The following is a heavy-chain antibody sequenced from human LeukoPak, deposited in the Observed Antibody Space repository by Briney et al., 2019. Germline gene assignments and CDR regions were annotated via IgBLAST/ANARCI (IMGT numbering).Heavy chain of an antibody. D-gene: IGHD3-10*01. CDR2: IYHGGRT. Sequence: SETLSLTCPVSGYSISSGYYWGWIRQTPGKGLEWIGYIYHGGRTDYNPSLKSRVTISVDTSKNQFSLKLSSVTAADTAVYYCARGGSGSYYIDFDNWGQGTLVTVSS. J-gene: IGHJ4*02. V-gene: IGHV4-38-2*02. CDR1: GYSISSGYY. CDR3: ARGGSGSYYIDFDN.